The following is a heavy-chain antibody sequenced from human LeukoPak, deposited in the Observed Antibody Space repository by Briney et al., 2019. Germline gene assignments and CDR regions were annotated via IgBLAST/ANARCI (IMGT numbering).Heavy chain of an antibody. CDR1: GYSFTSYW. Sequence: GESLKISCKGSGYSFTSYWIGWVRQMPGKGLEWMGIIYPGDSDTRYSPSFQGQVTISADKSISTAYLQWSSLKASDTAMYYCASPTTGYCGGDCSRFAFDIWGQGTMVTVSS. D-gene: IGHD2-21*01. V-gene: IGHV5-51*01. CDR3: ASPTTGYCGGDCSRFAFDI. CDR2: IYPGDSDT. J-gene: IGHJ3*02.